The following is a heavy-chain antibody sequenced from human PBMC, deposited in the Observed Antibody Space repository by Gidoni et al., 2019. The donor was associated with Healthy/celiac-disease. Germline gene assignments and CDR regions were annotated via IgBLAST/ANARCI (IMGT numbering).Heavy chain of an antibody. CDR2: INPNSGGT. CDR3: ARGGTLGRVVVTFHGRPKGNGNWFDP. D-gene: IGHD3-22*01. V-gene: IGHV1-2*04. J-gene: IGHJ5*02. Sequence: QVQLVQSGAEVQKQGASVKVSCTASGSTSTDYYMHWVRTPPCKGLEWMGWINPNSGGTNYAQKFQGWVTMTRDTSISTAYMELSRLRSDDTAVYYCARGGTLGRVVVTFHGRPKGNGNWFDPWGQGTLVTVSS. CDR1: GSTSTDYY.